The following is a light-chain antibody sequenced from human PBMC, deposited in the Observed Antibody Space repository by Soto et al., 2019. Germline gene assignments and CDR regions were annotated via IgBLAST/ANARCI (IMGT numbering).Light chain of an antibody. CDR1: QSVSSNY. V-gene: IGKV3-20*01. CDR2: CAS. CDR3: QQYGSSPPLFT. J-gene: IGKJ3*01. Sequence: EIVLTQSPGTLSLSPGERATLSCRASQSVSSNYLAWYQQKPGQAPRLLIYCASSRATGIPDGFSGSGSGTGFTLTISRLEPEDFALYYCQQYGSSPPLFTFGPGTKVDIK.